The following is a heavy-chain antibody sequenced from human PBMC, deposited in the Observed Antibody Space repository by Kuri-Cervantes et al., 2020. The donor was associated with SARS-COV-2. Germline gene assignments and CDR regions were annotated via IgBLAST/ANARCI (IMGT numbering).Heavy chain of an antibody. V-gene: IGHV1-2*04. CDR3: ATSGTSTDHHFDY. D-gene: IGHD1-14*01. CDR1: GYTFTGYY. CDR2: INPNSGGT. Sequence: GGSLRLSCKASGYTFTGYYMHWVRQAPGQGLEWMGWINPNSGGTNYAQNFQGWVTMTRDTSISTAYMELSRLRSDDTAVYYCATSGTSTDHHFDYWGQGTLVTVSS. J-gene: IGHJ4*02.